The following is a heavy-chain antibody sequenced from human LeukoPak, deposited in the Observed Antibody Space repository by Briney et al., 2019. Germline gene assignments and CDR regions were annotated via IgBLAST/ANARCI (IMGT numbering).Heavy chain of an antibody. CDR1: GGTFSSYA. Sequence: SVKVSCKAPGGTFSSYAISWVRQAPGQGLEWMGGIIPIFGTANYAQKFQGRVTITADESTSTAYMELSSLRSEDTAVYYCARDRGTGTTGVYYYYMDVWGKGTTVTVSS. J-gene: IGHJ6*03. D-gene: IGHD1/OR15-1a*01. CDR2: IIPIFGTA. CDR3: ARDRGTGTTGVYYYYMDV. V-gene: IGHV1-69*13.